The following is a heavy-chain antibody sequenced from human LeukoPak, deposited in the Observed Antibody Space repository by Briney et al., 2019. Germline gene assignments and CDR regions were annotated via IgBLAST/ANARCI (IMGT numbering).Heavy chain of an antibody. J-gene: IGHJ6*02. D-gene: IGHD4-17*01. CDR1: GFTFSSYG. CDR2: ISYDGSNK. Sequence: GGSLRLSCAASGFTFSSYGMHWVRQAPGKGLEWVAVISYDGSNKYYADSVKGRFTISRDNSKNTLYLQMNSLRAEDTAVYYCARGSPATLPVYTVTKYGMDVWGQGTTVTVSS. V-gene: IGHV3-30*03. CDR3: ARGSPATLPVYTVTKYGMDV.